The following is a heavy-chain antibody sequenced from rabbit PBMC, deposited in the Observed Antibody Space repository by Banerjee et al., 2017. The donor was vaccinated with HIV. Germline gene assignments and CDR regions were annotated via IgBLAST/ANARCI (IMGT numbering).Heavy chain of an antibody. J-gene: IGHJ6*01. CDR2: IDIGSSGFT. Sequence: QEQLVESGGGLVQPEGSLTLTCTASGFSFSGDSYDSYMCWVRQAPGKGLEWIACIDIGSSGFTYFASWAKGRFTISKTSSTTVTLQMTSLTAADTATYFCARDTSSSFSSYGMDLWGQGTLVTDS. D-gene: IGHD1-1*01. CDR1: GFSFSGDSY. V-gene: IGHV1S45*01. CDR3: ARDTSSSFSSYGMDL.